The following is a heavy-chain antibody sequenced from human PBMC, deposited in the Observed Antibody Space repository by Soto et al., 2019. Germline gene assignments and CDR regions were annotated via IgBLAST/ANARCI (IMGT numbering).Heavy chain of an antibody. CDR1: GFTFSAYW. CDR2: INSDGSST. D-gene: IGHD1-1*01. CDR3: ARDVNWSFDY. Sequence: GGSLSLSCQASGFTFSAYWMHWSRQAPGKGLVWVSRINSDGSSTSYADSVKGRFTISRDNAKNTLYLQMNSLRAEDTAVYYCARDVNWSFDYWGQGTLVTVSS. V-gene: IGHV3-74*01. J-gene: IGHJ4*02.